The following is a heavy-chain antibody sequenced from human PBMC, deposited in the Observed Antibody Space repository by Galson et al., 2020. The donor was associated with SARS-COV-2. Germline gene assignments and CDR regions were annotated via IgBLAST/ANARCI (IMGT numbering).Heavy chain of an antibody. CDR1: GYTLTELS. D-gene: IGHD2-8*01. CDR3: ATVYCTNGVCYTPEYFQH. V-gene: IGHV1-24*01. J-gene: IGHJ1*01. Sequence: ASVKVSCKVSGYTLTELSMHWVRQAPGKGLEWMGGFDPEDGETIHAQKFQGRVTMTEDTSTDTAYMELSSLRSEDTAVYYCATVYCTNGVCYTPEYFQHWGQGTLVTVSS. CDR2: FDPEDGET.